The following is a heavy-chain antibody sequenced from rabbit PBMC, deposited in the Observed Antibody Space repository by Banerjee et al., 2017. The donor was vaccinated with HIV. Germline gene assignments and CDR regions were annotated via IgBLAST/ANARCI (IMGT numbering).Heavy chain of an antibody. CDR3: ARGAGHADYGDASL. J-gene: IGHJ3*01. CDR2: INTSSGNT. V-gene: IGHV1S45*01. Sequence: QQQLVESGGGLFQPGASLTLTCKASGFSFSSSHWMCWVRQAPGKGLEWIACINTSSGNTVYANWAKGRFTISKTSSPTVTLQMTSLTAADTATYFCARGAGHADYGDASLWGQGTLVTVS. CDR1: GFSFSSSHW. D-gene: IGHD2-1*01.